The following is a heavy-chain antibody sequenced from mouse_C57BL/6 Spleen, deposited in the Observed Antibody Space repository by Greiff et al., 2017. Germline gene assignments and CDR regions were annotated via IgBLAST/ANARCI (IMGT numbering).Heavy chain of an antibody. Sequence: QVQLQQPGAELVRPGSSVKLSCKASGYTFTSYWMGWVKQRPGQGLEWIGNIYPSDSETNYNQKFKDKATLTVDKSSSTAYMQLSSLTSEDSAVYYCARDYGSSYYYWGQGTTLTVSS. V-gene: IGHV1-61*01. CDR1: GYTFTSYW. CDR3: ARDYGSSYYY. J-gene: IGHJ2*01. D-gene: IGHD1-1*01. CDR2: IYPSDSET.